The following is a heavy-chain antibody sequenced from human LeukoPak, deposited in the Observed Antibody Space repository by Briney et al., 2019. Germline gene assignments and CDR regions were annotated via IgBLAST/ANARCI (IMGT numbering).Heavy chain of an antibody. CDR3: ARGLTSSWSNNWFDP. CDR2: ISSSSRYI. CDR1: GFTFSSYS. V-gene: IGHV3-21*01. Sequence: GGSLRLSCAASGFTFSSYSMNWVRQAPGKGLEWVSSISSSSRYIYYIDPRKGRFTISRDNAKNSLYLQMNSLRAEDTAVYYCARGLTSSWSNNWFDPWGQGTLVTVSS. J-gene: IGHJ5*02. D-gene: IGHD6-13*01.